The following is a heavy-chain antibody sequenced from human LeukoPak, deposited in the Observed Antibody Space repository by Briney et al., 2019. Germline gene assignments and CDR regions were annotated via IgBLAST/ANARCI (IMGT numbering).Heavy chain of an antibody. CDR2: IREDGTRK. CDR3: VAWGSLVV. D-gene: IGHD3-16*01. Sequence: GGSLRLSCVASGFTVDTYWMSWVRQAPGKGLDWVAHIREDGTRKYYVDSVRGRFTISRDNAKNSLFLQMNSLRVEDTAVFYCVAWGSLVVWGQGTLVTVSS. CDR1: GFTVDTYW. J-gene: IGHJ4*02. V-gene: IGHV3-7*01.